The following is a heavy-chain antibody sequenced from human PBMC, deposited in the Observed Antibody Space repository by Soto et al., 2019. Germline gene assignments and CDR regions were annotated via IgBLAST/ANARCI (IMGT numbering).Heavy chain of an antibody. CDR1: GYIFTSYD. V-gene: IGHV1-8*01. CDR3: ARAVTGSYPLDY. J-gene: IGHJ4*02. CDR2: MNPNSGNT. D-gene: IGHD1-26*01. Sequence: ASVKVSCKASGYIFTSYDINWVRQATGQGLEWMGWMNPNSGNTGYAQKFQGRVTMTRDTSISTAYMELSGLGSEDTALYFCARAVTGSYPLDYWGQGALVTFSS.